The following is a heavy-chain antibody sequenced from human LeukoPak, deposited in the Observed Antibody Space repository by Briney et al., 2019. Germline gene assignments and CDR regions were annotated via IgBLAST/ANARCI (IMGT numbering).Heavy chain of an antibody. CDR2: ISDSGGST. CDR3: VRGYSFGPYGMDV. CDR1: GFPFSSYA. D-gene: IGHD2-15*01. Sequence: GGSLRLSCSASGFPFSSYAVHWVRQAPGKRLEYVSAISDSGGSTYYAYSVKGRFTISRDNSKNTLYLQMSSLRAEDTAVYFCVRGYSFGPYGMDVWGQGTTVTVS. J-gene: IGHJ6*02. V-gene: IGHV3-64D*09.